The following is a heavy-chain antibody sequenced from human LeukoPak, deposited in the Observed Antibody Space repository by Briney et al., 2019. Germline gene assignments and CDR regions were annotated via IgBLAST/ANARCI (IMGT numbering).Heavy chain of an antibody. J-gene: IGHJ4*02. CDR1: GFTFSDYY. CDR3: ARGSPRGYPPLDY. CDR2: ISDSGSII. D-gene: IGHD1-14*01. Sequence: AGSLRLSCVASGFTFSDYYMSWIRQAPGKGLDWIAYISDSGSIIYYADSVRGGFTISRDHAKKSLYMQMNSLRAEDTAVYSCARGSPRGYPPLDYWGQGTLVTVSS. V-gene: IGHV3-11*04.